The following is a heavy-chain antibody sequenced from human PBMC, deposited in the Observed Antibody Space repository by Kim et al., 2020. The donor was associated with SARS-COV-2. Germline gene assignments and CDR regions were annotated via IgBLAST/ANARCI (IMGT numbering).Heavy chain of an antibody. V-gene: IGHV3-9*01. Sequence: GGSLRLSCAASGFNFANFAMHWVRQAPGKGLEWVSGVDWSSNYIGYADSVKGRFTISRDNAKNSLLLQMSSLRPDDTALYYCAKLSCSAGVCSPFEYWGQGILVTVSS. J-gene: IGHJ4*02. CDR2: VDWSSNYI. CDR3: AKLSCSAGVCSPFEY. D-gene: IGHD2-8*02. CDR1: GFNFANFA.